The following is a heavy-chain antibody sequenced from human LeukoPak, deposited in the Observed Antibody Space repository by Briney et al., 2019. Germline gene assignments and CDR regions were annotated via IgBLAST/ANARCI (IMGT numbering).Heavy chain of an antibody. Sequence: PGGSLRLSCAASGFTFSSYAMSWVRQAPGKGLEWVSGISGSGDSTYYADSVKGRFTISRDNSKNTLYLQMNSLRAEDTAVYYCAGVTQQLERGYYYYYYGMDVWGQGTTVTVSS. CDR2: ISGSGDST. D-gene: IGHD6-13*01. CDR1: GFTFSSYA. CDR3: AGVTQQLERGYYYYYYGMDV. J-gene: IGHJ6*02. V-gene: IGHV3-23*01.